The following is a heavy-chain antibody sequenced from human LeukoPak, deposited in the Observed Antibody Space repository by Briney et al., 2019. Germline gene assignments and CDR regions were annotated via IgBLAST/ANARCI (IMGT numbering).Heavy chain of an antibody. J-gene: IGHJ6*03. D-gene: IGHD3-3*01. V-gene: IGHV3-64*02. CDR2: IISHGGST. CDR3: ARITMGATSANFYYYFLDA. Sequence: GGSLRLSCAASGFTFSGYTLHWVRQAPGKGLEYVSAIISHGGSTHYADSVKGRFTVSRDNSKSTLYLQMDSLRAEDMAVYYCARITMGATSANFYYYFLDAWGKGTTVTVSS. CDR1: GFTFSGYT.